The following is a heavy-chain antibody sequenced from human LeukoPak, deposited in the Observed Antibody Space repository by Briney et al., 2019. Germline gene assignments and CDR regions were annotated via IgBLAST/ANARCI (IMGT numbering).Heavy chain of an antibody. CDR3: ARVAYCGGDCYSLDYYYMDV. V-gene: IGHV3-74*01. Sequence: GGSLRLSCAASGFTLRNYWMHWVRQTPGKGLLWVSRINGDGTSATYAGSVKGGFTISRANAKNTLYLQMDSLRAEDTAVYYCARVAYCGGDCYSLDYYYMDVWGKGTTVTVSS. D-gene: IGHD2-21*02. J-gene: IGHJ6*03. CDR1: GFTLRNYW. CDR2: INGDGTSA.